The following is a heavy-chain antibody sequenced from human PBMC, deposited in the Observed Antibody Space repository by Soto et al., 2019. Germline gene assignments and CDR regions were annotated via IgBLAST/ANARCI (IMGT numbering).Heavy chain of an antibody. Sequence: GGSLRLSCAASGFTFSSYEMNWVRQPPGKGLEWVSYISSSGSTKYYGDPVKGRFTSSRDNAKNSLYLQMNSLRAEDTAVYYCVRRYCSSTSCTFDYWGQGTLVTVSS. J-gene: IGHJ4*02. V-gene: IGHV3-48*03. D-gene: IGHD2-2*01. CDR1: GFTFSSYE. CDR3: VRRYCSSTSCTFDY. CDR2: ISSSGSTK.